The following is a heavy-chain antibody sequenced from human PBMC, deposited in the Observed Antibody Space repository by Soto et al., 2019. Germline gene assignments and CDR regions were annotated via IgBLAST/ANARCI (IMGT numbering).Heavy chain of an antibody. V-gene: IGHV4-39*01. Sequence: SETLSLTCTVSGGSISSSSYYWGWIRQPPGKGLEWIGSIYYSGSTYYNPSLKSRVTISVDTSKNQFSLKLSSVTAADTAVYYCARRLNLDYYYSGMDVWGQGTKVTVAS. J-gene: IGHJ6*02. CDR3: ARRLNLDYYYSGMDV. CDR1: GGSISSSSYY. D-gene: IGHD1-20*01. CDR2: IYYSGST.